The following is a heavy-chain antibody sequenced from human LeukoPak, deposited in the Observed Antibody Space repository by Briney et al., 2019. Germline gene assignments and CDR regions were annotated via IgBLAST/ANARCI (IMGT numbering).Heavy chain of an antibody. CDR2: ISYDGSNK. CDR1: GFTFSSYA. V-gene: IGHV3-30-3*01. Sequence: PGGSLRLSCAASGFTFSSYAMHWVRQAPGKGLEWVAVISYDGSNKYYADSVKGRLTISRDNSKNTLYLQMNSLRAEDTAVYYCASCDSGYRAFDIWGQGTMVTVSS. D-gene: IGHD3-22*01. CDR3: ASCDSGYRAFDI. J-gene: IGHJ3*02.